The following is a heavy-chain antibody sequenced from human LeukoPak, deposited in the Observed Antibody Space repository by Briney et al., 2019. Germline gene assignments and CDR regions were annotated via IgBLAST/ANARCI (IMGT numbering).Heavy chain of an antibody. CDR3: ARDQNGYSYGYDY. Sequence: ASVKVSCNASGGTFSSYAISWVRQAPGQGLEWMGGIIPIFGTANYAQKFQGRVTITTDESTSTAYMELSSLRSEDTAVYYCARDQNGYSYGYDYWGQGTLVTVSS. CDR1: GGTFSSYA. V-gene: IGHV1-69*05. D-gene: IGHD5-18*01. CDR2: IIPIFGTA. J-gene: IGHJ4*02.